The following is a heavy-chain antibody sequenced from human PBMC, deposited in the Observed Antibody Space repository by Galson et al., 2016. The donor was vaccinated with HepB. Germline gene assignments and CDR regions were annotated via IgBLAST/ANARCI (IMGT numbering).Heavy chain of an antibody. CDR3: ARGHCGGTNCHLYFDY. CDR2: IEGDANHI. V-gene: IGHV3-21*01. Sequence: SLRLSCAASGFNIRDYSVNWLRQAPGKGLEWVSHIEGDANHIHYRHSLKGRFTISRDIAKNSLYLEMSGLGAEDTAVYYCARGHCGGTNCHLYFDYWGQGTLVTVSS. CDR1: GFNIRDYS. J-gene: IGHJ4*01. D-gene: IGHD2-21*01.